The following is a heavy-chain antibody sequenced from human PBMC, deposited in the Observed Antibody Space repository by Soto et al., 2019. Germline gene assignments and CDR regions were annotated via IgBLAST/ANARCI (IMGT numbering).Heavy chain of an antibody. CDR3: ARGRLVRGYYYYGMDV. CDR2: INHSGST. V-gene: IGHV4-34*01. D-gene: IGHD6-6*01. CDR1: GGSFSGYY. J-gene: IGHJ6*02. Sequence: PSETLSLTCAVYGGSFSGYYWSWIRQPPGKGLEWIGEINHSGSTNYNPSLKSRVTISVDTSKNQFSLKLSSVTAADTAVYYCARGRLVRGYYYYGMDVWGQGTTVTVSS.